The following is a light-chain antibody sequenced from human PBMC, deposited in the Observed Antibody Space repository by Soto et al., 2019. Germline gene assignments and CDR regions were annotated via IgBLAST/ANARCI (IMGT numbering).Light chain of an antibody. J-gene: IGLJ1*01. CDR2: EVT. CDR1: SSDVGGYKL. Sequence: QSVLTQPPSASGTPGQRVTISCSGSSSDVGGYKLVSWFQQHPGKVPKLMISEVTQRPSGVSDRFSGSKSGNTASLTISGLQAEDEADYYCYSYAGNSIYVFGTGTKVTVL. V-gene: IGLV2-23*02. CDR3: YSYAGNSIYV.